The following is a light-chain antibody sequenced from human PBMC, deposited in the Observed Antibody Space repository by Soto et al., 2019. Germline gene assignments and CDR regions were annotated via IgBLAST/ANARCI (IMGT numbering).Light chain of an antibody. V-gene: IGKV3-20*01. J-gene: IGKJ1*01. CDR1: QSVSSSY. Sequence: IVLTQSPGTLSLSPGERATLSCRASQSVSSSYLAWYQQKPGQAPRLLIYDASSRAIGIPDRFSGSGSGTDFTLTISRLEPEDFAVYYCQQYGSSQTFGQGTKVDIK. CDR3: QQYGSSQT. CDR2: DAS.